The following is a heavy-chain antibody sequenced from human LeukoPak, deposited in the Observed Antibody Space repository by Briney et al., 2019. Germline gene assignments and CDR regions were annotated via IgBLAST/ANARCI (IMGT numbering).Heavy chain of an antibody. D-gene: IGHD3-10*01. J-gene: IGHJ4*02. Sequence: SETLSLTCTVSGGSISSYYWTWIRQPPGKGLEWIGYIYYSGSTNYNPSLKSRVTISVDTSKNQFSLKLSSVTAAGTAVYYCASRGTYYYGSGTYYTDYWGQGTLVTVSS. V-gene: IGHV4-59*01. CDR1: GGSISSYY. CDR3: ASRGTYYYGSGTYYTDY. CDR2: IYYSGST.